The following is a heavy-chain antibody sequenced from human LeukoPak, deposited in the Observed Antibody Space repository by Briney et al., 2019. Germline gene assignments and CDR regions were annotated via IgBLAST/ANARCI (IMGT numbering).Heavy chain of an antibody. Sequence: ASVKVSCKLSGYTLPKLHMHGVRQAPGKGLEWRGGFDPEDGETIYAQKFQGRVTMTEDISSDTAYMELSSLRSEDTAIYYCVTGIVILPATTYYFDTWGQGTLVTVSS. CDR3: VTGIVILPATTYYFDT. J-gene: IGHJ4*02. D-gene: IGHD2-2*01. V-gene: IGHV1-24*01. CDR2: FDPEDGET. CDR1: GYTLPKLH.